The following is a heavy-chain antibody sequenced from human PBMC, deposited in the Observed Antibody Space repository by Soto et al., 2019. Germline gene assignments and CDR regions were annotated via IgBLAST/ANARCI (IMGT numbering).Heavy chain of an antibody. CDR3: FILYGAARRGFYY. CDR2: IYPGDSET. V-gene: IGHV5-51*01. D-gene: IGHD2-8*01. Sequence: SGESLKISCGPTAYNFTKNWIGWVRQLPGKDQKWMGIIYPGDSETRYSPSVQGQVTISVDKSKNTAYLHWSSLKAPDTAIYYCFILYGAARRGFYYWGPGTLVTVSS. J-gene: IGHJ4*02. CDR1: AYNFTKNW.